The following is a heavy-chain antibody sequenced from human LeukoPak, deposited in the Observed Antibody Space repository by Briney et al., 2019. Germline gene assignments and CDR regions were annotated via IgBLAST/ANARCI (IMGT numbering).Heavy chain of an antibody. CDR2: IYYSGST. J-gene: IGHJ4*02. V-gene: IGHV4-59*01. D-gene: IGHD3-10*01. Sequence: SETLSLTCTVSGDSIRDYYWTWIRQPPGKGLEWIGYIYYSGSTNYNPSLKSRVTISVDTSKNQFSLKLSSVTAADTAVYYCARLGGSGSSGGYFDYWGQGTLVTVSS. CDR1: GDSIRDYY. CDR3: ARLGGSGSSGGYFDY.